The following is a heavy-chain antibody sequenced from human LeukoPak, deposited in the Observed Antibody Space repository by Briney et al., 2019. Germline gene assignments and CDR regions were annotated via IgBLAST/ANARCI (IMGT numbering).Heavy chain of an antibody. J-gene: IGHJ4*02. D-gene: IGHD6-19*01. CDR2: ISSSSSTI. CDR1: GFTFSSYN. CDR3: ARDKSSGWPGVVDS. Sequence: GGSLRLSCAASGFTFSSYNMNWVRQAPGKGLEWVSYISSSSSTIYYADSVKGRFTISRDNAKNSLYLQMNSLRDEDTAIYYCARDKSSGWPGVVDSWGQGTLVTVSS. V-gene: IGHV3-48*02.